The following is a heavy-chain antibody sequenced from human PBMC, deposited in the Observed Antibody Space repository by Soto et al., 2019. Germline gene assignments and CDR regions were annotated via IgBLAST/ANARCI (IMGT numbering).Heavy chain of an antibody. D-gene: IGHD6-13*01. CDR2: INSDGSST. CDR1: GFTFSSYW. V-gene: IGHV3-74*01. Sequence: GGSLRLSCAASGFTFSSYWMHWVRQAPGKGLVWVSRINSDGSSTSYEDSVKGRFTISRDNATNTMYLPMNSLRAEDTAVYYCGRDRIAAAGIWWWYFDLWGRGTLVTVSS. CDR3: GRDRIAAAGIWWWYFDL. J-gene: IGHJ2*01.